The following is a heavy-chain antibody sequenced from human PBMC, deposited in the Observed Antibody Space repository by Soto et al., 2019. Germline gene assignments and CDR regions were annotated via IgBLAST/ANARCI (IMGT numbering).Heavy chain of an antibody. D-gene: IGHD2-15*01. J-gene: IGHJ4*02. Sequence: SETLSLTCTVSGGSIGSYYWSWIRQPPGKGLEWIGYIYYTGSTNYNPSLKSRVTISVDTSKNEFSLKLSSVTAADTAVYYCAREKLCSGGNCYFDSWGQGTLVTVSS. CDR2: IYYTGST. V-gene: IGHV4-59*01. CDR1: GGSIGSYY. CDR3: AREKLCSGGNCYFDS.